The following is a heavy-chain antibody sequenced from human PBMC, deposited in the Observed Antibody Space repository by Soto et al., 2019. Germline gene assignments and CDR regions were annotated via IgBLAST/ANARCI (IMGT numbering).Heavy chain of an antibody. J-gene: IGHJ3*02. CDR3: ARVWFGTDAFAI. Sequence: QVQLQQWGAGLLKPSETLSLTCAVYGGSFSGYYWSWIRQPPGKGLEWIGEINHSGSTNYNPSLKSRVTISAYTSKNQFSLTLSSVTAADTAVYYCARVWFGTDAFAIWGQGTMVTVSS. CDR1: GGSFSGYY. D-gene: IGHD3-10*01. V-gene: IGHV4-34*01. CDR2: INHSGST.